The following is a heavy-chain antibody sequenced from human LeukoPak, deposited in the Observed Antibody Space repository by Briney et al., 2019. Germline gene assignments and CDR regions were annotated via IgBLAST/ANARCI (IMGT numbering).Heavy chain of an antibody. CDR2: INPNSGDT. CDR3: ASLNGVGQWMVLDY. V-gene: IGHV1-2*02. Sequence: GASVKVSCKASGYTFTSYYMHWVRQAPGQGLEWMGWINPNSGDTSYVQKFQGRITMTRDTSFTTAYMELRSLRYDDTAIYYCASLNGVGQWMVLDYWGQGTLVTVSS. J-gene: IGHJ4*02. CDR1: GYTFTSYY. D-gene: IGHD2-8*01.